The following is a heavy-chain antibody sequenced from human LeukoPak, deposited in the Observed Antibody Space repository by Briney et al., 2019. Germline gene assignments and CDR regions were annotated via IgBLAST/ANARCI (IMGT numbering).Heavy chain of an antibody. D-gene: IGHD2-15*01. Sequence: SETLSLTCTVSGGSISSYYWSWIRQPPGKGLEWIGYIYYGGSTNYNPSLKSRVTISVDTSKNQFSLKLSSVTAADTAVYYCARHTLVAASSFDYWGRGTLVTVSS. CDR1: GGSISSYY. J-gene: IGHJ4*02. CDR2: IYYGGST. V-gene: IGHV4-59*08. CDR3: ARHTLVAASSFDY.